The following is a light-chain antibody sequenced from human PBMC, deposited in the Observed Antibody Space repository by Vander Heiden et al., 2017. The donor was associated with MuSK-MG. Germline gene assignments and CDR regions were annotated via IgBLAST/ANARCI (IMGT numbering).Light chain of an antibody. CDR1: ALPKKY. CDR3: DSKDNSGKHSWV. J-gene: IGLJ3*02. V-gene: IGLV3-10*01. CDR2: DDS. Sequence: SYELTQPPSVSVSPGQTARITCSGDALPKKYAYWYQQKSGQAPVLVIYDDSKRPSGIPERFSVARSGTMDNSTTRGAQVEDEADYDGDSKDNSGKHSWVFGGGTKLTVL.